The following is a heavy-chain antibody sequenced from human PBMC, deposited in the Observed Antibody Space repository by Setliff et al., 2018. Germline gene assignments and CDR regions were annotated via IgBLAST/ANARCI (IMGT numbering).Heavy chain of an antibody. CDR2: SKKRGGLYTT. J-gene: IGHJ4*02. CDR3: VRGRDGFDK. V-gene: IGHV3-72*01. CDR1: GFTYNNCW. Sequence: PGGSLRLSCGASGFTYNNCWVSWVRQTPGKELEWVGRSKKRGGLYTTEYGASVKGRFIVSRDASKNSLHLQMNSLKTEDTAVYYCVRGRDGFDKWGQGTLVTVSS.